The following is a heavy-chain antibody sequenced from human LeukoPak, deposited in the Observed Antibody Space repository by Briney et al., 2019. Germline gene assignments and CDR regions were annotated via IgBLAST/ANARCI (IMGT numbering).Heavy chain of an antibody. J-gene: IGHJ5*02. Sequence: GGSLRLSCAASGFTFSDYYMSWIRQAPGKGLEWVSYISSSSSYTNYADSVKDRFTISRDNAKNSLYLQMNSLRAEDTAVYNCARGYSGYDPWGQGTLVTVSS. CDR2: ISSSSSYT. V-gene: IGHV3-11*06. CDR3: ARGYSGYDP. D-gene: IGHD5-12*01. CDR1: GFTFSDYY.